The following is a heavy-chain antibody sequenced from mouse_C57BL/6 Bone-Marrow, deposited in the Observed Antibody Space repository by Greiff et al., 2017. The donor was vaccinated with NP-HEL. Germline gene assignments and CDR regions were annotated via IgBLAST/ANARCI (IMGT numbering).Heavy chain of an antibody. Sequence: QVQLKQSGPELVKPGASVKISCKASGYTFTDYYINWVKQRPGQGLEWIGWIFPGSGRTYYNEKFKGKATLTVDKSSRVAYMLLSSLTSEDSAVYFCARSPHYYGSSYDYAMDYWGQGTSVTVSS. CDR1: GYTFTDYY. V-gene: IGHV1-75*01. D-gene: IGHD1-1*01. CDR2: IFPGSGRT. CDR3: ARSPHYYGSSYDYAMDY. J-gene: IGHJ4*01.